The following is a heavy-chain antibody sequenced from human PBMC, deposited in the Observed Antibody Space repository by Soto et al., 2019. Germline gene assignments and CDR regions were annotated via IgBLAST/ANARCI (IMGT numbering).Heavy chain of an antibody. V-gene: IGHV3-23*01. J-gene: IGHJ5*02. D-gene: IGHD2-2*01. CDR3: AKDPYSGVLVPVAIGFDP. CDR1: GFTFSNYA. Sequence: GGSLRLSCAASGFTFSNYAMTWVRQGPGKGLEWVSAISGSGGSAYYADSVKGRFTISRDNSKNTLYLQMNSLRADDSGVYYCAKDPYSGVLVPVAIGFDPWGPGTLVAVSS. CDR2: ISGSGGSA.